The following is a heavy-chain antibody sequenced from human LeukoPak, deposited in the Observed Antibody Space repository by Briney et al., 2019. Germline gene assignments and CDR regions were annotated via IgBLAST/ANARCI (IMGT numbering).Heavy chain of an antibody. D-gene: IGHD6-25*01. CDR1: GFTFSMYW. CDR2: IKHDGSEK. Sequence: GGSLRLSCAASGFTFSMYWMSWVRQAPGKGLERVANIKHDGSEKFYVDSVKGRFIISRDNAKNSLFLQLNSLRDEDTAVYYCARITGIEAAGDYWGQGTLVTVSS. V-gene: IGHV3-7*04. J-gene: IGHJ4*02. CDR3: ARITGIEAAGDY.